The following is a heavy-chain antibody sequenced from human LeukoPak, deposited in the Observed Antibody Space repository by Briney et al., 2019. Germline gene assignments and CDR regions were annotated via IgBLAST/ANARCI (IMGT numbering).Heavy chain of an antibody. J-gene: IGHJ4*02. V-gene: IGHV3-23*01. CDR1: GFTFSGYA. CDR2: ISGDTGST. Sequence: GGSLRLSCAASGFTFSGYAMSWLRQAPGKGLEFVSAISGDTGSTFYADSVKGRFTVSRDNSQNTLYLQMNSLRAEDTAVYYCAKPIYITMVRGVLEDYWGQGTLVTVSS. D-gene: IGHD3-10*01. CDR3: AKPIYITMVRGVLEDY.